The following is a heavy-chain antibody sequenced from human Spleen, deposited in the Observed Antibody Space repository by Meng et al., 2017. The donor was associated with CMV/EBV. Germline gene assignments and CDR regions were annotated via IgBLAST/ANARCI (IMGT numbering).Heavy chain of an antibody. CDR3: AKDRNYDFWSGYSNDY. CDR2: ISGSGGST. CDR1: GFTSSSNA. J-gene: IGHJ4*02. Sequence: GESLKISCAASGFTSSSNAMNWVRQAPGKGLEWVSGISGSGGSTYYADSVKGRFAISRDNSKKTLYLQMNSLRAEDTAVYYCAKDRNYDFWSGYSNDYWGQGTLVTVSS. D-gene: IGHD3-3*01. V-gene: IGHV3-23*01.